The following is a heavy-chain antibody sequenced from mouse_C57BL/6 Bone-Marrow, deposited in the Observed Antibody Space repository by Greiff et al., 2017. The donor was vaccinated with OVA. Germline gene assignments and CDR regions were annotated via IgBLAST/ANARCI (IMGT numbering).Heavy chain of an antibody. CDR3: ARDGDSNYVRSYYAMDY. J-gene: IGHJ4*01. CDR2: ISYDGSN. V-gene: IGHV3-6*01. CDR1: GYSITSGYY. D-gene: IGHD2-5*01. Sequence: VQLQQSGPGLVKPSQSLSLTCSVTGYSITSGYYWNWIRQFPGNKLEWMGYISYDGSNNYNPSLKHRISITRDTSKNQFFLKLNSVTTEDTATYYCARDGDSNYVRSYYAMDYWGQGTSVTVSS.